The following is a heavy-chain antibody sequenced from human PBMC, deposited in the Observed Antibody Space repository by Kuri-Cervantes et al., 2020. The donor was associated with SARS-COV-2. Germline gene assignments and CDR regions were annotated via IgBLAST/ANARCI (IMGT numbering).Heavy chain of an antibody. CDR1: GFTFSSYW. J-gene: IGHJ4*02. CDR3: ARPSLNTGSYFPD. Sequence: GESLKISCAASGFTFSSYWTGWVRQAPGKGLEWVASIDQDGYEKYFVDSVKGRFSISRDNAKNSLFLQMNSLRAEDTAIYFCARPSLNTGSYFPDWGQGTLVTVSS. D-gene: IGHD1-26*01. V-gene: IGHV3-7*03. CDR2: IDQDGYEK.